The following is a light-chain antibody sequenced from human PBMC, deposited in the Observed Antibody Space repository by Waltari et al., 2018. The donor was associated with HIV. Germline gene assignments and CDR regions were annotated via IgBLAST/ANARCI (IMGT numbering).Light chain of an antibody. Sequence: EIVMTQSPATLSVSPGERATLSCRASQSVSSNVAWYQQKPGQAPRLLIYGASTRATGVQARFSGSGSGTEFTLIISSLQSEDFAVYYCQQYTNRPPRTFGQGTKVEVK. CDR2: GAS. CDR3: QQYTNRPPRT. V-gene: IGKV3-15*01. J-gene: IGKJ1*01. CDR1: QSVSSN.